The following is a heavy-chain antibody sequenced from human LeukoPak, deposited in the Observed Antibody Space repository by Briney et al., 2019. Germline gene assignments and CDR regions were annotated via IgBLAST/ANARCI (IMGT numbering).Heavy chain of an antibody. CDR1: GITFSSYG. CDR3: ATKASANYFDY. CDR2: IRYDGSNK. J-gene: IGHJ4*02. V-gene: IGHV3-30*02. D-gene: IGHD6-25*01. Sequence: GGSLRLSCAASGITFSSYGMHWVRQAPGKGLEWVALIRYDGSNKYYADSVKGRFTISRDNSKNTLYLQMNGLRAEDTAVYYCATKASANYFDYWGQGTLVTVSS.